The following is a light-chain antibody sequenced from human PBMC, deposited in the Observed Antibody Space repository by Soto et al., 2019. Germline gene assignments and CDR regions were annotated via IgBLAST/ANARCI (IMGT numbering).Light chain of an antibody. CDR3: AAWDDSLNARGV. CDR1: RSNIGNNA. V-gene: IGLV1-44*01. J-gene: IGLJ3*02. Sequence: QSVLTQPPSASGTPGQRVTISCSGSRSNIGNNAVSWYQQLPGTAPKLLIYNNNQRPSGVPDRFSDSKSGTSASLAISGLQPEDEAASYCAAWDDSLNARGVFGGGTKLTVL. CDR2: NNN.